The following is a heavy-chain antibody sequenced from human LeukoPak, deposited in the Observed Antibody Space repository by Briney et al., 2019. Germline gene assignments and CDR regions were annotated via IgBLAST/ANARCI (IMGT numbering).Heavy chain of an antibody. CDR2: ISGSGGST. CDR3: ARGRDSSGYYHGSLRHFDY. J-gene: IGHJ4*02. Sequence: GGSLRLSCAASGFTFSSYAMSWVRQAPGKGLEWVSAISGSGGSTYYADSVKGRFTISRDNSKNTLYLQMNSLRAEDTAVYYCARGRDSSGYYHGSLRHFDYWGQGTLVTVSS. CDR1: GFTFSSYA. D-gene: IGHD3-22*01. V-gene: IGHV3-23*01.